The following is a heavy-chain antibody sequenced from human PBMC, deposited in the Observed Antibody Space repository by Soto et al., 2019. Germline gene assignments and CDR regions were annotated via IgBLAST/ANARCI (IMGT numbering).Heavy chain of an antibody. CDR1: GFNFDNYG. J-gene: IGHJ4*02. CDR2: ITSDGSNK. V-gene: IGHV3-30*18. D-gene: IGHD1-7*01. Sequence: QVQLVESGGGVVQPGGSLRLSCQASGFNFDNYGMHWVRQAPGKGLEWVAVITSDGSNKYYADSVKGRFTISRDNSKNTLSLHLNTLKPEDTAVYHCAKDRVGGTFYTPLGFWGQGTLVTVSS. CDR3: AKDRVGGTFYTPLGF.